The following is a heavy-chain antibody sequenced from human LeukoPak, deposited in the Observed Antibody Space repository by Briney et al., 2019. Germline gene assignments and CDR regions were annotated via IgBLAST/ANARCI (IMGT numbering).Heavy chain of an antibody. D-gene: IGHD1-26*01. CDR2: IWSDGSSE. Sequence: GRSLRLSCVVSGVSLSSHGIHWVRQAPGKGLEWVAFIWSDGSSEYYADSVKGRFTVSRDNSKNTVYLQINGLRVEDTAVYYCASGTIVGARGADNWGQGTLVTVSS. CDR1: GVSLSSHG. CDR3: ASGTIVGARGADN. J-gene: IGHJ4*02. V-gene: IGHV3-33*01.